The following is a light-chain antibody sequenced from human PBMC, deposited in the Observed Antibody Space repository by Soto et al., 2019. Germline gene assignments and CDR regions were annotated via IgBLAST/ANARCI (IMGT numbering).Light chain of an antibody. J-gene: IGKJ1*01. CDR3: QQSGSPRT. Sequence: EIVLTQSPGTLSLSPGERATLSCRASQSVSSSYLAWYQQKPGQAPRLLIYGASSRATGIPDRFSGSGSGTDFTLTISRLGPEDFAVYSCQQSGSPRTFGQGTKVDIK. CDR2: GAS. CDR1: QSVSSSY. V-gene: IGKV3-20*01.